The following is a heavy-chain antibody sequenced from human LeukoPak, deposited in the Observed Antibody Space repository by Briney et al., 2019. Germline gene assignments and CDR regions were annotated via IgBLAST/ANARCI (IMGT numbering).Heavy chain of an antibody. V-gene: IGHV4-34*01. CDR2: INHSGST. D-gene: IGHD3-3*01. CDR3: ARAEPYYDFWSGCYSDAFDI. J-gene: IGHJ3*02. Sequence: SQTLSLTCAVYGGSFSGYYWSWIRQPPGKGLEWIGEINHSGSTNYNPSLKSRVTISVDTSKNQFSLKLSSVTAADTAVYYCARAEPYYDFWSGCYSDAFDIWGQGTMVTVSS. CDR1: GGSFSGYY.